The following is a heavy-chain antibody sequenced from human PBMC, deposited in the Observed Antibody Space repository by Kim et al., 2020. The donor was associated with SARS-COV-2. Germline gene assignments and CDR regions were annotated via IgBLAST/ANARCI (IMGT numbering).Heavy chain of an antibody. V-gene: IGHV4-61*01. CDR1: GGPVSSDSYY. CDR3: ARDVYSGNVHAVNWFDP. CDR2: IHYSGST. J-gene: IGHJ5*02. D-gene: IGHD5-12*01. Sequence: SETLSLTCTVSGGPVSSDSYYWSCIRQPPGKELEWIGFIHYSGSTKYHPSLKSRVTISVDTSKNQFSLKVNSVTSADTAVYYCARDVYSGNVHAVNWFDPWGQGTLVTVSS.